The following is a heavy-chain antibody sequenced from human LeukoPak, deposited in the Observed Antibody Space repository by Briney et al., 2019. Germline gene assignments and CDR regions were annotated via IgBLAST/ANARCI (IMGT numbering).Heavy chain of an antibody. J-gene: IGHJ4*02. V-gene: IGHV4-34*01. CDR3: ARAPTVTFFDY. D-gene: IGHD4-17*01. Sequence: NPSETLSLTCAVYGGSFSGYYWSWIRQPPGKGLEWIGEINHSGSTNYNPSLKSRVTISVDTSKNQFSLKLSSVTAADTAVYYCARAPTVTFFDYWGQGTLVTVSS. CDR1: GGSFSGYY. CDR2: INHSGST.